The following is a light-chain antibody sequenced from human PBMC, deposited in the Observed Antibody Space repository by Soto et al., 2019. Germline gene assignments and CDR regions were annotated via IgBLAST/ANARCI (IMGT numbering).Light chain of an antibody. V-gene: IGLV2-11*01. J-gene: IGLJ3*02. CDR3: CSYAGSYTWV. Sequence: QPVLTQPRSVSGSPGQSVTISCTGTSSDVGGYNYVSWYQQHPGKAPKLMIYDVSKRPSGVPDRFSGSESGNTASLTISGLQAEDEADYYCCSYAGSYTWVFGGGTKLTVL. CDR1: SSDVGGYNY. CDR2: DVS.